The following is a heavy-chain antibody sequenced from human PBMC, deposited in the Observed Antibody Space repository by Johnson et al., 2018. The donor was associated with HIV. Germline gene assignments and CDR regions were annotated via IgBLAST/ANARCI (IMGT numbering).Heavy chain of an antibody. Sequence: QVQLVESGGGVVQPGRSLRLSCAASGFTFSSYAMYWVRQAPGKGLEWVAVISYDGSNKYYADSVKGRFTISRDNSKNTLYLQMNSLRAEDTAVYYCARAGGSGDAFDIWGQGTMVTVSS. CDR1: GFTFSSYA. CDR3: ARAGGSGDAFDI. CDR2: ISYDGSNK. V-gene: IGHV3-30-3*01. D-gene: IGHD3-10*01. J-gene: IGHJ3*02.